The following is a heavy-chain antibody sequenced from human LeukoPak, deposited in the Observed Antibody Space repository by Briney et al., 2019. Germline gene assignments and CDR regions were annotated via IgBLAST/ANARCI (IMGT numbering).Heavy chain of an antibody. CDR3: ARGIGSSWYGGYYYGMDV. Sequence: PSETLSLTCTVSGGSISSYYWSWIRQPAGKGLEWIGRIYTSGSTNYNPSLKSRVTMSVDTSKNQFSLKLSSATAADTAVYYCARGIGSSWYGGYYYGMDVWGQGTTVTVSS. CDR1: GGSISSYY. J-gene: IGHJ6*02. CDR2: IYTSGST. D-gene: IGHD6-13*01. V-gene: IGHV4-4*07.